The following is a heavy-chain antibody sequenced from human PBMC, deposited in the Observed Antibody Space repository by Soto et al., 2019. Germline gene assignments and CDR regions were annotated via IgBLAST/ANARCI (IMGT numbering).Heavy chain of an antibody. D-gene: IGHD3-22*01. CDR1: GGTFSSYA. J-gene: IGHJ4*02. CDR3: ARGGKGANYYDSSGYLGGY. CDR2: IIPIFGTA. Sequence: QVQLVQSGAEVKKPGSSVKVSCKASGGTFSSYAIGWVRQAPGQGLEWMGGIIPIFGTANYAQKFQGRVTITADESTSTAYMELSSLRSEDTAVYYCARGGKGANYYDSSGYLGGYWGQGTLVTVSS. V-gene: IGHV1-69*01.